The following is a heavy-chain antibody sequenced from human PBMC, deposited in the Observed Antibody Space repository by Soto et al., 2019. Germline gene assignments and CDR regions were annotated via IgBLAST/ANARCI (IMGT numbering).Heavy chain of an antibody. D-gene: IGHD2-2*01. CDR1: GFTFRVYA. CDR3: ARIRQLLFVS. V-gene: IGHV3-23*01. Sequence: SGGSLRLSCAASGFTFRVYAMSWFRQAPGRGLEWVSAIGGTGNTTYYADSVKGRFTIARDNSRDTLYLQMTSLRVEDTAVYYCARIRQLLFVSWGQGTLVTVSS. CDR2: IGGTGNTT. J-gene: IGHJ4*02.